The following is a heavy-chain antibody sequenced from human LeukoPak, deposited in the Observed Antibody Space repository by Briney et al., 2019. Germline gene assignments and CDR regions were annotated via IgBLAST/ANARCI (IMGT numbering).Heavy chain of an antibody. D-gene: IGHD6-19*01. CDR2: IYSGGTT. CDR1: GFIFSSYS. J-gene: IGHJ3*02. V-gene: IGHV3-53*01. Sequence: GGSLRLSCAVSGFIFSSYSMNWVRQAPGKGLEWVSVIYSGGTTYYADSVKGRFTISRDNSKNTLYLQMNSLRAEDTAVYYCAREPSIAVAARGAFDIWGQGTMVTVSS. CDR3: AREPSIAVAARGAFDI.